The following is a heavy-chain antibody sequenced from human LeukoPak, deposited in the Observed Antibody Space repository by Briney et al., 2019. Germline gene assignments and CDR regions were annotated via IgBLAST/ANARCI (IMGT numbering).Heavy chain of an antibody. CDR1: GGSISSSSYY. CDR2: IYYSGST. CDR3: ARQRDYYDTSGYDYFDY. Sequence: SETLSLTCTVSGGSISSSSYYWSWIRQPPGKGLEWIGYIYYSGSTNYNPSLKSRVTISVDTSKNQFSLKLSSVTAADTAVYYCARQRDYYDTSGYDYFDYWGQGTLVTVSS. D-gene: IGHD3-22*01. V-gene: IGHV4-61*05. J-gene: IGHJ4*02.